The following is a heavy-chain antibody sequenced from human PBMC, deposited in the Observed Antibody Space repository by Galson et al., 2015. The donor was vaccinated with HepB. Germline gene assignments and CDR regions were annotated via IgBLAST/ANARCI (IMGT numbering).Heavy chain of an antibody. D-gene: IGHD3-3*01. CDR2: IRSKAYGGTT. CDR1: GFTFGDYA. V-gene: IGHV3-49*03. Sequence: SLRLSCAASGFTFGDYAMSWFRQAPGKGLEWVGFIRSKAYGGTTEYAASVKGRFTISRDDSKSIAYLQMNSLKTEDTAVYYCTRVPYYDFWSGYPTPYGMDVWGQGTTVTVSS. J-gene: IGHJ6*02. CDR3: TRVPYYDFWSGYPTPYGMDV.